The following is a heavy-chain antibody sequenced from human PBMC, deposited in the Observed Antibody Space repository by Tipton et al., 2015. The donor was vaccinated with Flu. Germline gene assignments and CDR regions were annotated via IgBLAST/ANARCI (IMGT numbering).Heavy chain of an antibody. CDR3: ARGRLSLSGFYS. D-gene: IGHD3-16*01. Sequence: TLSLTCSVSGDSIGTDYFWGWIRQPPGKGLQWIGNVHRSGNTYYNPSLTSRVTISVDKSKNQFSLRLTSVTAADTAVYYCARGRLSLSGFYSWGQGTLVTVSS. CDR1: GDSIGTDYF. V-gene: IGHV4-38-2*02. CDR2: VHRSGNT. J-gene: IGHJ4*02.